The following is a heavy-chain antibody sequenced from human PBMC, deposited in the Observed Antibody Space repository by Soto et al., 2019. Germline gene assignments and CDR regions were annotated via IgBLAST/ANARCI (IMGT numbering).Heavy chain of an antibody. Sequence: QVQLVQSGAEVKKPGSSVKISCKPSGGTFSSHAYSWVRQAPGQGLEWMGGIIPIFGPANYAQKFQDRVTISTEKSTRTAFMELSGLRSDDTAVYYCARDSPSPSSESSCFGEYWYFDSWGRGTLVIVSS. CDR2: IIPIFGPA. D-gene: IGHD3-22*01. CDR3: ARDSPSPSSESSCFGEYWYFDS. J-gene: IGHJ2*01. CDR1: GGTFSSHA. V-gene: IGHV1-69*06.